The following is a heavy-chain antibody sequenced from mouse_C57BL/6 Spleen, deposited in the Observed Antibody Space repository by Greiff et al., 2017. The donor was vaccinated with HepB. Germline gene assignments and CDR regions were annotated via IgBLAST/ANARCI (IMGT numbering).Heavy chain of an antibody. Sequence: EVQLQQSGPELVKPGASVKMSCKASGYTFTDYNMHWVKQSHGKSLEWIGYINPNNGGTSYNQKFKGKATLTVNKSSSTAYMERRSLTSEDSAVYYCARGVDRYPYAMDDWGQVTSVTVSS. CDR2: INPNNGGT. CDR3: ARGVDRYPYAMDD. V-gene: IGHV1-22*01. J-gene: IGHJ4*01. D-gene: IGHD1-1*01. CDR1: GYTFTDYN.